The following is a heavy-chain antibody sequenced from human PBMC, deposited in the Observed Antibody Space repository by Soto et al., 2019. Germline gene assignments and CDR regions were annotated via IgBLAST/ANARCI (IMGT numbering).Heavy chain of an antibody. Sequence: SETLSLTCTVSGASMGRYYCSWSRQSPGKGLEWIGYISDSETTNYSPSLRSRVTISLETSKSQFSLKLSSVTAADTAVYYCARVDYYGAGTYLFDYWGPGTLVTVSS. CDR1: GASMGRYY. CDR2: ISDSETT. CDR3: ARVDYYGAGTYLFDY. J-gene: IGHJ4*02. D-gene: IGHD3-10*01. V-gene: IGHV4-59*01.